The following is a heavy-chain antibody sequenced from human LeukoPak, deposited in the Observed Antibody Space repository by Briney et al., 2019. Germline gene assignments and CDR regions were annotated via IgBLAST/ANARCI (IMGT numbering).Heavy chain of an antibody. Sequence: ASVKVPCKASGYTFTSYAMHWVRQAPGQRLEWMGWINAGNGNTKYSQKFQGRVTITRDTSASTAYMELSSLRSEDTAVYYCASQSGWSDYYYYGMDVWGQGTTVTVSS. CDR2: INAGNGNT. D-gene: IGHD6-19*01. V-gene: IGHV1-3*01. CDR1: GYTFTSYA. CDR3: ASQSGWSDYYYYGMDV. J-gene: IGHJ6*02.